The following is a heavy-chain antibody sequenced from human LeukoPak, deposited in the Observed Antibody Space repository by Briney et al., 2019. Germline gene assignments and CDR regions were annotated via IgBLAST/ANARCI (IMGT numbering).Heavy chain of an antibody. J-gene: IGHJ4*02. V-gene: IGHV3-23*01. Sequence: PGGSLRPSCAASGFTFSSYAMSWVRQAPGKGLEWVSAISGSGGSTYYADSVKGRFTISRDNSKNTLYLQMNSLRAEDTAVYYCARGRIGATSFDYWGQGTLVTVSS. CDR2: ISGSGGST. D-gene: IGHD3-16*01. CDR1: GFTFSSYA. CDR3: ARGRIGATSFDY.